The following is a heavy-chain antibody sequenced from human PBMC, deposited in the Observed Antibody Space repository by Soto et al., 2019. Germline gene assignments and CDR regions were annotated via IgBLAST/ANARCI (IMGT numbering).Heavy chain of an antibody. CDR3: APRGREGNYFDY. D-gene: IGHD3-16*01. J-gene: IGHJ4*02. Sequence: GGSLRLSYAASGFTFSSYAMSWVRQAPGKGLEWVSAISGSGGSTYYADSVKGRFTISRDNSKNTLYLQMNSLRAEDTAVYYCAPRGREGNYFDYWGQGTLVTVSS. CDR1: GFTFSSYA. V-gene: IGHV3-23*01. CDR2: ISGSGGST.